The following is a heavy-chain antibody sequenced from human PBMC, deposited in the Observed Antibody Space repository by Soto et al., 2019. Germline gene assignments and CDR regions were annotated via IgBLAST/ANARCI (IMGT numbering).Heavy chain of an antibody. CDR1: GSTFSSDA. CDR3: ARDTGDGTFDF. D-gene: IGHD7-27*01. V-gene: IGHV1-3*01. CDR2: INAGYGNT. J-gene: IGHJ4*02. Sequence: QVHLVQSGAEVRKPVASVKVSCKASGSTFSSDAMHWVRQAPGQRREWMGWINAGYGNTKSSQKFQDRVTISRDTSASTAYMELTSLRSEDTAVYYCARDTGDGTFDFWGQGTLVTVSS.